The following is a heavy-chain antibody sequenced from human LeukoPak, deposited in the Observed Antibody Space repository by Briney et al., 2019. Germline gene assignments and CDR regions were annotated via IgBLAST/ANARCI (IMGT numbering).Heavy chain of an antibody. CDR2: ISSSSSYI. D-gene: IGHD3-3*01. CDR1: GFTFSSYA. Sequence: GGSLRLSCAASGFTFSSYAMSWVRQAPGKGLEWVSSISSSSSYIYYADSVKGRFTISRGNAKNSLYLQMNSLRAEDTAVYYCARDLGDFWSGYHRWGQGTMVTVSS. V-gene: IGHV3-21*01. J-gene: IGHJ3*01. CDR3: ARDLGDFWSGYHR.